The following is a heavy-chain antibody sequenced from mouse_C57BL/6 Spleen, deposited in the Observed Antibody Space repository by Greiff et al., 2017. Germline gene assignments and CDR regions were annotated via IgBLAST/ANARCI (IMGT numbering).Heavy chain of an antibody. Sequence: VQLQQPGTELVKPGASGYTFTSYWMHWVKQRPGQGLEWIGNINPSNGGTNYNEKFKSKAKLTVDKSSSTAYMQLSSLTSEDSAVYYCARVNWDEYFDVWGTGTTVTVSS. D-gene: IGHD4-1*01. J-gene: IGHJ1*03. CDR1: GYTFTSYW. CDR2: INPSNGGT. CDR3: ARVNWDEYFDV. V-gene: IGHV1-53*01.